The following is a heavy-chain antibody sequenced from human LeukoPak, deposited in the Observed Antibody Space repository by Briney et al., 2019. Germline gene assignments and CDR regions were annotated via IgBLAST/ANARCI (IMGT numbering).Heavy chain of an antibody. Sequence: PSETLSLTCAVSGYSISSGYYWGWIRQPPGKGLEWIGEINHSGSTNYNPSLKSRVTISVDTSKNQFSLKLSSVTAADTAVYYCARVGFYYDSSGYYTHYYYMDVWGKGTTVTVSS. CDR2: INHSGST. V-gene: IGHV4-38-2*01. D-gene: IGHD3-22*01. CDR1: GYSISSGYY. CDR3: ARVGFYYDSSGYYTHYYYMDV. J-gene: IGHJ6*03.